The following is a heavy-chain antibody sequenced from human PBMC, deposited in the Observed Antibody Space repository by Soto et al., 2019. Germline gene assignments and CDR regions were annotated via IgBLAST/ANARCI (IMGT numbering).Heavy chain of an antibody. J-gene: IGHJ4*02. Sequence: PGGSLRLSCAASGFTFSSYAMSWVRQAPGQGLAWVSAISGSGGSTYYAASVTGRFTIARHHSKTTLYLQMNSLRAEDTAVYYCANERLLYSSGWNDYWGQGTLVTVSS. D-gene: IGHD6-19*01. V-gene: IGHV3-23*01. CDR2: ISGSGGST. CDR1: GFTFSSYA. CDR3: ANERLLYSSGWNDY.